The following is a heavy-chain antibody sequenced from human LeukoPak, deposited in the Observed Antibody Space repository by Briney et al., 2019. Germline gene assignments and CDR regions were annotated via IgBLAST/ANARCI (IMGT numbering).Heavy chain of an antibody. J-gene: IGHJ3*02. V-gene: IGHV3-20*04. CDR3: ARSKFDVLRFLEWFLGAFDI. D-gene: IGHD3-3*01. CDR2: INWNGGST. CDR1: GFTVDDYG. Sequence: PGGSLRFSCAASGFTVDDYGMSRVRPAQGKGLEWVSGINWNGGSTGYADSVKGRFTISRDNAKTYLDLQMNSLRAEDTALYYCARSKFDVLRFLEWFLGAFDIWGQGTMVTVSS.